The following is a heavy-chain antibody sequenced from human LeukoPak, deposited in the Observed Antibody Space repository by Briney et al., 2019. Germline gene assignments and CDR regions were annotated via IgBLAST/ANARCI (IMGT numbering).Heavy chain of an antibody. CDR1: GFTFSNNA. CDR3: ATGEGY. Sequence: PGGSLRLSCAASGFTFSNNAKNWVRQAPGKGLEWVSSLSGSSGSTYYADSVKGRFTISRDNSKNTLYLQMNSLSAEDTAVYYCATGEGYWGQGILVTVSS. V-gene: IGHV3-23*01. J-gene: IGHJ4*02. CDR2: LSGSSGST. D-gene: IGHD1-26*01.